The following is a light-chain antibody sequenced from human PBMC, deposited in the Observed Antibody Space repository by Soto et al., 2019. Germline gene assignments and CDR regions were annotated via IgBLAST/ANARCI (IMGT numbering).Light chain of an antibody. V-gene: IGKV3-11*01. CDR1: QSVSSY. CDR2: DAS. Sequence: EIVLTQSPATLSLSPGERATLSCRASQSVSSYLAWYQQKPGQAPRLLIYDASNRATGTPARFSGSGSGTDFTLTISSLEPEDFAVYYCQQRSNWPRGYTFGQGTKLEIK. J-gene: IGKJ2*01. CDR3: QQRSNWPRGYT.